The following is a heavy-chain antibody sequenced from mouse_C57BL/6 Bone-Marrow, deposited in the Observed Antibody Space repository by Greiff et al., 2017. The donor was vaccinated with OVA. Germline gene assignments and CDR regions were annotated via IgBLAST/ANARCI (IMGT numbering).Heavy chain of an antibody. CDR2: IDPENGDT. J-gene: IGHJ2*01. Sequence: VQLKESGAELVRPGASVKLSCTASGFNIKDDYMHWVKQRPQQGLEWIGWIDPENGDTEYASKFQGKATITADTSSNTAYLQLSSLTSEDTAVYYCTTPLDYWGQGTTLTVSS. CDR1: GFNIKDDY. V-gene: IGHV14-4*01. CDR3: TTPLDY.